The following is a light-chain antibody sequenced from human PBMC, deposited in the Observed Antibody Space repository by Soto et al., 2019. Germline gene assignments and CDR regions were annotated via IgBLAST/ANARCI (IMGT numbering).Light chain of an antibody. V-gene: IGKV3-20*01. J-gene: IGKJ1*01. CDR3: QHYDTSTGT. CDR1: QSVSSTY. CDR2: GAS. Sequence: EIMLTQSPGTLSLSPGERATLSCRASQSVSSTYLAWYQQKPGQAPRLLIYGASSRATGIPDRFSGSGSGTDFTLTISRLEPEDFAVYHCQHYDTSTGTFGQGTKVEIK.